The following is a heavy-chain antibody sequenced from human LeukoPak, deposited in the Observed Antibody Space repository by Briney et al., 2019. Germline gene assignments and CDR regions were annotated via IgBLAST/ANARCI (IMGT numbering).Heavy chain of an antibody. V-gene: IGHV4-59*01. J-gene: IGHJ4*02. CDR2: IYYSGST. D-gene: IGHD3-10*01. Sequence: PSGTLSLTCTVSGGSISSYYWSWIRQPPGKGLEWIGYIYYSGSTNYNPSLKSRVTISVDTSKNQFSLKLSSVTAADTAVYYCATGGQIREADYWGQGTLVTVSS. CDR1: GGSISSYY. CDR3: ATGGQIREADY.